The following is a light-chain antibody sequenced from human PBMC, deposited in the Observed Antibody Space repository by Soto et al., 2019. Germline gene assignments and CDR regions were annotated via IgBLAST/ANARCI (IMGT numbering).Light chain of an antibody. Sequence: EIVLTQSPATLSFSPGERATLSCRTSQSVSGFLAWYQQKPGQAPRLLIYDTSNRAAGIPARFSGSGSGTDFALTISSLEPEDFAVYYCQQRSDGPRTFGQGTRLEIK. CDR1: QSVSGF. V-gene: IGKV3-11*01. J-gene: IGKJ2*01. CDR3: QQRSDGPRT. CDR2: DTS.